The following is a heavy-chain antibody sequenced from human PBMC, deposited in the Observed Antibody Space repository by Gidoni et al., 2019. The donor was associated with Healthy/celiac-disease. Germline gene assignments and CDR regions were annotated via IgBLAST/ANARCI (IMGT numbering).Heavy chain of an antibody. CDR2: IYSGGST. J-gene: IGHJ4*02. V-gene: IGHV3-53*04. D-gene: IGHD3-22*01. CDR1: GFTVSSTY. Sequence: EVQLVESGGGLVQPGGSLRLSCAASGFTVSSTYMSWVRQAPGKGLEWVSVIYSGGSTYYADSVKGRFTISRHNSKNTLYLQMNSLRAEDTAVYYCARALLDYYDSSGSYYFDYWGQGTLVTVSS. CDR3: ARALLDYYDSSGSYYFDY.